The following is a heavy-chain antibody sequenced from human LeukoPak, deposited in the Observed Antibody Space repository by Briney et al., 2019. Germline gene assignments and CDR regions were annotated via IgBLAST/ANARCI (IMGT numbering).Heavy chain of an antibody. CDR1: GYTFTSYY. V-gene: IGHV1-69*13. Sequence: ASVKVSCKASGYTFTSYYMHWVRQAPGQGLEWMGGIIPIFGTANYAQKFQGRVTITADESTSTAYMELSSLRSEDTAVYYCARYCSSTSCYYYYGMDVWGQGTTVTVSS. CDR3: ARYCSSTSCYYYYGMDV. CDR2: IIPIFGTA. J-gene: IGHJ6*02. D-gene: IGHD2-2*01.